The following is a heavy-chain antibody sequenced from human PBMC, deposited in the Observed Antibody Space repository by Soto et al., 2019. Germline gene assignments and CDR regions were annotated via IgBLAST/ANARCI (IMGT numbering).Heavy chain of an antibody. D-gene: IGHD2-15*01. Sequence: GASVKVSCKASGYTFTGYYMHWVRQAPGQGLEWMGWINPNSGGTNYAQKFQGWVTMTRDTSISTAYMELSRLRSDDTAVYYCARDIQLYCSGGSCYPAWALDIWGQGTMVTVSS. CDR2: INPNSGGT. CDR1: GYTFTGYY. CDR3: ARDIQLYCSGGSCYPAWALDI. J-gene: IGHJ3*02. V-gene: IGHV1-2*04.